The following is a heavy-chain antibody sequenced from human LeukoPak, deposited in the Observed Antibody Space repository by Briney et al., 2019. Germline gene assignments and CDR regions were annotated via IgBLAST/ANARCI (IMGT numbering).Heavy chain of an antibody. J-gene: IGHJ4*02. CDR2: ISSSSSYI. V-gene: IGHV3-21*04. CDR3: VRDFSLTRLERPFDF. D-gene: IGHD1-1*01. CDR1: GFTFSSYS. Sequence: GGSLRLSCAASGFTFSSYSMNWVRQAPGKGLEWVSSISSSSSYIYYADSVKGRFTISRDNAKNSLYLQMNSLRAEDTAVYYCVRDFSLTRLERPFDFSGQGILVTVRS.